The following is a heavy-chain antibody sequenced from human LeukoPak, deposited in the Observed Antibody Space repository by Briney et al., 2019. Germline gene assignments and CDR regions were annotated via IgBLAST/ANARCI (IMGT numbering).Heavy chain of an antibody. Sequence: ASVKVSCKASEYTFSGSYIHWVRQAPGQGLEWMGWIYPNSGDTRYAQKFQGRVTMTGDTSITTAYMELSRLTSDDTAVYYCAKEGGTSGSGRKYFDYWGLGTLVTVSS. CDR1: EYTFSGSY. V-gene: IGHV1-2*02. CDR3: AKEGGTSGSGRKYFDY. J-gene: IGHJ4*02. D-gene: IGHD3-10*01. CDR2: IYPNSGDT.